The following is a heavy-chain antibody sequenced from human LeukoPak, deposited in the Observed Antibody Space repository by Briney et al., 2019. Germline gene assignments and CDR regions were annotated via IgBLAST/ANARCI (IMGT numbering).Heavy chain of an antibody. J-gene: IGHJ5*02. CDR3: ARGDYDSSGYYYGNWFDP. CDR1: GGSFSGYY. V-gene: IGHV4-34*01. D-gene: IGHD3-22*01. CDR2: INHSGST. Sequence: SETLSLTCAVYGGSFSGYYWSWIRQPPGKGLEWIGEINHSGSTNYNPSLKSRVTISVDTSKNQFSLKLSSVTAADTAVYYCARGDYDSSGYYYGNWFDPWGQGTLVTVSS.